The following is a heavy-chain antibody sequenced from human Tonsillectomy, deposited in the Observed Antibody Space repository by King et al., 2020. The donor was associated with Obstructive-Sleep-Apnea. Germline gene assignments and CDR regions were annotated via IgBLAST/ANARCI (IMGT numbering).Heavy chain of an antibody. V-gene: IGHV4-59*08. D-gene: IGHD3-22*01. J-gene: IGHJ4*02. CDR2: IYYSGST. CDR3: ARHERDDSSGYYYLYYFDY. CDR1: GGSISSYY. Sequence: VQLQESGPGLVKPSETLSLTCTVSGGSISSYYWSWIRQPPGKGLEWIGYIYYSGSTNYNPSLKSRVTISVDTSKNQFSLKLSSVTAPDTAVYYCARHERDDSSGYYYLYYFDYWGQGTLVTVSS.